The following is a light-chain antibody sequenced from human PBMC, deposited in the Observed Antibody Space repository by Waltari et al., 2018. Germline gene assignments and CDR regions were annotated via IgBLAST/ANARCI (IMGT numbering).Light chain of an antibody. V-gene: IGKV3-11*01. CDR2: DAS. CDR3: QQRRNWPPT. J-gene: IGKJ1*01. Sequence: VLTQSPATLSLSPGERATLSCRAIQSVDDYMAWYQQKPGQSPRLLIYDASNRATGIPIRFSGSGFGTDFTLTISSLEPDDFAHYYCQQRRNWPPTFGQGTKVEIK. CDR1: QSVDDY.